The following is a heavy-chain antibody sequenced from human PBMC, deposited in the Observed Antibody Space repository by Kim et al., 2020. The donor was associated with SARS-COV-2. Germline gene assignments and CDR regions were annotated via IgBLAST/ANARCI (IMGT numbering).Heavy chain of an antibody. V-gene: IGHV3-13*04. CDR2: IGTAGDT. CDR3: ARAPFVVDYDILTGYPGGYYYYGMDV. CDR1: GFTFSSYD. J-gene: IGHJ6*02. D-gene: IGHD3-9*01. Sequence: GGSLRLSCAASGFTFSSYDMHWVRQATGKGLEWVSAIGTAGDTYYPGSVKGRFTISRENAKNSLYLQMNSLRAGDTAVYYCARAPFVVDYDILTGYPGGYYYYGMDVWGQGTTVTVSS.